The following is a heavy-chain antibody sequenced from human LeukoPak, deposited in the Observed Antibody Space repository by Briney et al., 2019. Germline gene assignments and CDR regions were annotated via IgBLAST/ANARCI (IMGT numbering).Heavy chain of an antibody. Sequence: GASVKVSCKASGYTFTDYHMHWVRQAPGQGLEWMGWINPNSGGTNYAQKFQGRVSMTRDTSTSTAYMELSRLRSDDTAVYYCARGVAGTPLTDYWGQGTLVTVSS. J-gene: IGHJ4*02. CDR1: GYTFTDYH. CDR2: INPNSGGT. V-gene: IGHV1-2*02. D-gene: IGHD6-19*01. CDR3: ARGVAGTPLTDY.